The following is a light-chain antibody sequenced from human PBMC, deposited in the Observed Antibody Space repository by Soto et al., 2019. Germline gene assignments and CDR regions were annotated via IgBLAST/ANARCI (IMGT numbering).Light chain of an antibody. V-gene: IGLV1-47*01. Sequence: QSVLTQPPSASGTPGQRVTISCSGSSSNIGSNYVYWYQQLPGTAPKLLIYRNNQRPSGVPDRFSGSKSGTSASLAISGLRSEDEADYYCSLYTSSSTLYVFGTGTKLTVL. CDR2: RNN. CDR1: SSNIGSNY. J-gene: IGLJ1*01. CDR3: SLYTSSSTLYV.